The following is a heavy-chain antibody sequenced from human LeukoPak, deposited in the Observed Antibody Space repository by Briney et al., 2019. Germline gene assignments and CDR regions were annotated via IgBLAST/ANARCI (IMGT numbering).Heavy chain of an antibody. Sequence: GGSLRLSCAAPGFTFSSYGMHWVRQAPGKGLEWVAVISYDGSNKYYADSVKGRFTISRDNSKNTLYLQMNSLRAEDTAVYYCAKDRHRFRVIPPGGDYWGQGTLVTVSS. CDR1: GFTFSSYG. CDR2: ISYDGSNK. V-gene: IGHV3-30*18. D-gene: IGHD3-10*01. CDR3: AKDRHRFRVIPPGGDY. J-gene: IGHJ4*02.